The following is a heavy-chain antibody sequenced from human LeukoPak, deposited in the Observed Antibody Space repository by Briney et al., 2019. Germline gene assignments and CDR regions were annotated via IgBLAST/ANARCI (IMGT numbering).Heavy chain of an antibody. D-gene: IGHD3-3*01. Sequence: SETLSLTCTVSGGSISSSSYYWGWIRQPPGKGLEWIGSIYYSGSTYYNPSLKSRVTISVDTSKNQFSLKLSSVTAADTAVYYCARDGDFGHDAFDIWGQGTMVTVSA. V-gene: IGHV4-39*07. CDR2: IYYSGST. CDR1: GGSISSSSYY. CDR3: ARDGDFGHDAFDI. J-gene: IGHJ3*02.